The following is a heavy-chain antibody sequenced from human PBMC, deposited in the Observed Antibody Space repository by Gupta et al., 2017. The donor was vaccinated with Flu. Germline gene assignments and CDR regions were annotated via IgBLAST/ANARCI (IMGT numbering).Heavy chain of an antibody. CDR2: INAGNGNT. CDR3: ARDLAAMVPYYYYGMDV. CDR1: GYTFTSYA. D-gene: IGHD5-18*01. V-gene: IGHV1-3*01. J-gene: IGHJ6*02. Sequence: QVQLVQSGAEVKKPGASVKVSCKASGYTFTSYAMHWVRQAPGQRLEWMGWINAGNGNTKYSQKFQGRVTITRDTSASTAYMELSSLRSEDTAVYYCARDLAAMVPYYYYGMDVWGQGTTVTVSS.